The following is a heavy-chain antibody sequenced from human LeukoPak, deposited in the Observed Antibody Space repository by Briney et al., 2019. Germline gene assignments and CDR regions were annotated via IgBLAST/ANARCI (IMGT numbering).Heavy chain of an antibody. CDR2: IKNDGSEK. D-gene: IGHD6-13*01. Sequence: GGSLRLSCAASGFTFTTYWMSWVRQPPGKGLEWVANIKNDGSEKYYVDSVKGRFTISRDNAKNSLYLQMNSLRSEHTAVYYCARVGTAEGTLEDYWGQGNLVTVSS. V-gene: IGHV3-7*01. J-gene: IGHJ4*02. CDR1: GFTFTTYW. CDR3: ARVGTAEGTLEDY.